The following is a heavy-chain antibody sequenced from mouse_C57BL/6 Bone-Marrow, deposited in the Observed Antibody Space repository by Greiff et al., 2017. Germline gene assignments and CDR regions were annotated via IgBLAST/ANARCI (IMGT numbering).Heavy chain of an antibody. CDR1: GFTFSSYA. J-gene: IGHJ1*03. D-gene: IGHD1-1*01. CDR2: ISSGGDYI. V-gene: IGHV5-9-1*02. CDR3: TRVGYYGSRRYFDV. Sequence: EVQGVESGEGLVKPGGSLKLSCAASGFTFSSYAMSWVRQTPEKRLEWVAYISSGGDYIYYADTVKGRFTISRDNARNTLYLQMSSLKSEDTAMYYCTRVGYYGSRRYFDVWGTGTTVTVSS.